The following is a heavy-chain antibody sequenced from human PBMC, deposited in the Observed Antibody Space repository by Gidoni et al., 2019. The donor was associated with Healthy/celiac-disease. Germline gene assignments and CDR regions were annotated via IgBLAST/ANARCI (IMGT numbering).Heavy chain of an antibody. CDR2: ISGSGGST. CDR3: AKSDYGSGRRYYYYGMDV. J-gene: IGHJ6*02. V-gene: IGHV3-23*01. CDR1: GFTFSRYA. D-gene: IGHD3-10*01. Sequence: EVQLLESGGGLVQPGGSLRLSCAASGFTFSRYAMGWVRQAPGKGLGWVSAISGSGGSTYYADAVKGRFTISRDNSKNTLYLQMNSLRAEDTAVYYCAKSDYGSGRRYYYYGMDVWGQGTTVTVSS.